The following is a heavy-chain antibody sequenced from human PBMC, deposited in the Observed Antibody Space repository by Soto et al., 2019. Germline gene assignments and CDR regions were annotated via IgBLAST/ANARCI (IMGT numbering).Heavy chain of an antibody. Sequence: GGTLRLSCAASGFTFRSYAMSWVRQAPGKGLEWVSAISGSGISTYYADSVKGRFTISRDNSKNTLYLQMNSLRAEDTAVYYCARRSPSWAFDIWGQGTMVTVSS. CDR2: ISGSGIST. V-gene: IGHV3-23*01. J-gene: IGHJ3*02. D-gene: IGHD2-15*01. CDR3: ARRSPSWAFDI. CDR1: GFTFRSYA.